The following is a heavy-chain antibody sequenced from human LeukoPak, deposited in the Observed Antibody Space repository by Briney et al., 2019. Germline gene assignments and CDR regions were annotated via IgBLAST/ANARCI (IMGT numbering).Heavy chain of an antibody. Sequence: PGGSLRLSCAASGFTFSSYSMNWVRQAPGKGLEWVSSISSSSSYIYYADSVKGRFTISRDNAKNSLYLQMNSLRAEDTAVYYCARDSGLLXFGXGXAFDIRGQGTMVTV. V-gene: IGHV3-21*01. CDR1: GFTFSSYS. CDR3: ARDSGLLXFGXGXAFDI. D-gene: IGHD3-10*01. CDR2: ISSSSSYI. J-gene: IGHJ3*02.